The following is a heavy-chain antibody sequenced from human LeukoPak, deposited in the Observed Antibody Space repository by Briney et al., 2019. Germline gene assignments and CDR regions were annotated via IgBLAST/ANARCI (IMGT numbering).Heavy chain of an antibody. CDR2: IYYSVST. D-gene: IGHD3-9*01. CDR1: GGSINRYY. J-gene: IGHJ5*02. V-gene: IGHV4-59*01. CDR3: ARLTGYSSESWFDP. Sequence: SETLSLTCTVSGGSINRYYWSWIRQPPGKGLEWIGYIYYSVSTNYKPSLKSRVTIFVHTSKNQFSLKLSSVTAADTAVYYCARLTGYSSESWFDPWGQGTLVTVSS.